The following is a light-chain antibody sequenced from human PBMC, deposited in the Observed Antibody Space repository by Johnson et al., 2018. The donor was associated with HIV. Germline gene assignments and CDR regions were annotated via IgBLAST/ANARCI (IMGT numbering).Light chain of an antibody. J-gene: IGLJ1*01. V-gene: IGLV1-51*01. Sequence: QSVLTQPPSVSAAPGQRVTISCSGSSSNIGNYYLSWYQHLPGTAPKLLIYDNNKRPSGIPDRFSGSKSGTSATLGITGLQTEDKADYYCGTWDSNLRTGFFGTGTKVTVL. CDR3: GTWDSNLRTGF. CDR2: DNN. CDR1: SSNIGNYY.